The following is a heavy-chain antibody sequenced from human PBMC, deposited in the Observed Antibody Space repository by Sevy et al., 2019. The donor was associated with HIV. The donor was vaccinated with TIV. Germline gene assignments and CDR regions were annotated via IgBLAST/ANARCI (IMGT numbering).Heavy chain of an antibody. D-gene: IGHD5-18*01. V-gene: IGHV1-2*02. CDR3: ARGYSYGSDDAFDI. Sequence: ASVKVSCRASGYTFTGYYMHWVRQAPGQGLEWMGWINPNSGGTNYAQKFQGRVTMTRDTSISTAYMELSRLRSDDTAVYYCARGYSYGSDDAFDIWGQGTMVTVSS. J-gene: IGHJ3*02. CDR1: GYTFTGYY. CDR2: INPNSGGT.